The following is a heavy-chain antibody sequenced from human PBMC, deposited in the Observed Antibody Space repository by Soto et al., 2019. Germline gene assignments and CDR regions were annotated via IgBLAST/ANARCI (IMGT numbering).Heavy chain of an antibody. CDR3: TGELGTFYFEH. J-gene: IGHJ4*02. V-gene: IGHV4-30-4*01. D-gene: IGHD7-27*01. CDR1: SGSIRSGDYY. CDR2: IDHSGSA. Sequence: QVQLQESGPGLVRPSQTLSLTCAVSSGSIRSGDYYWTWIRQPPGKGLEWIWYIDHSGSAYYNPSLKSRATISLDTSNSGFSLKLNSVTAADTAVYFCTGELGTFYFEHWGQGRLVTVSS.